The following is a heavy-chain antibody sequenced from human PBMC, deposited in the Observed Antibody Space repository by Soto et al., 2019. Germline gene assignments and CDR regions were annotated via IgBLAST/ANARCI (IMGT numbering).Heavy chain of an antibody. J-gene: IGHJ6*02. Sequence: GESLKISCKGSGYSFTSYWIGWVRQMPGKGLEWMGIIYPGDSDTRYSPSFQGQVTTSADKSISTAYLQWSSLKASDTAMYYCARLAPTGGDYDPNYYYYYGMDVWGQGTTVTVSS. CDR1: GYSFTSYW. CDR2: IYPGDSDT. V-gene: IGHV5-51*01. CDR3: ARLAPTGGDYDPNYYYYYGMDV. D-gene: IGHD4-17*01.